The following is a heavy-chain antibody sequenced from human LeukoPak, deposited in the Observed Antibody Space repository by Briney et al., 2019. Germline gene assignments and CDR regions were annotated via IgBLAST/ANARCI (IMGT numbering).Heavy chain of an antibody. V-gene: IGHV1-18*01. D-gene: IGHD2-15*01. CDR3: ARDTYCSGGSCYSRGGVNWFDP. CDR2: ISAYNGNT. J-gene: IGHJ5*02. CDR1: GYTFTSYG. Sequence: ASVKVSCKASGYTFTSYGISWVRQAPGQGLEWMGWISAYNGNTNYAQKFQGRVTMTRDTSISTAYMELSRLRSDDTAVYYCARDTYCSGGSCYSRGGVNWFDPWGQGTLVTVSS.